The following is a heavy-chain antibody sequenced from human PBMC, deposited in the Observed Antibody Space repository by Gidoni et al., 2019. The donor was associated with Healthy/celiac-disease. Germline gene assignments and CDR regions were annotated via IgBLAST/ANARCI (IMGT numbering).Heavy chain of an antibody. J-gene: IGHJ4*02. V-gene: IGHV4-59*01. Sequence: QVQLQESGPGRVKPSETLSLTGTVAGGSISSYYWSWIRQPPGNGLEWIGYIYYSGSTNYNPSLKIRVTISVDTSQNQFSLKLSSVTAADTAVYYCARDAAAAGFDYWGQVTLVTVSS. D-gene: IGHD6-13*01. CDR2: IYYSGST. CDR1: GGSISSYY. CDR3: ARDAAAAGFDY.